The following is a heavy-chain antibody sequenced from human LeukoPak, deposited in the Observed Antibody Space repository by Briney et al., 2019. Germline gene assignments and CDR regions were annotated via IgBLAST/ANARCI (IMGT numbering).Heavy chain of an antibody. Sequence: SETLSLTCAVYGGSFSGYYWTWIRQPPGKGLEWIGQINHSRSTHYNPSLKSRVTISVDTSKNQFSLKLSSVTAADTAVYYCARVPKYFDLWGRGTLVTVSS. V-gene: IGHV4-34*01. J-gene: IGHJ2*01. CDR3: ARVPKYFDL. CDR2: INHSRST. CDR1: GGSFSGYY.